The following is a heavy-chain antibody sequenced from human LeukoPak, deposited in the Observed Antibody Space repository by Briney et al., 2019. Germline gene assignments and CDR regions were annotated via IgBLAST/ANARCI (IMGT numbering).Heavy chain of an antibody. CDR1: GFTFSSYG. J-gene: IGHJ4*02. V-gene: IGHV3-33*01. CDR3: AREPSVGAAEY. CDR2: IWYDGSNK. Sequence: PGGSLRLSCAASGFTFSSYGLHWVRQAPGKGLEWVAIIWYDGSNKYYADSVKGRFTISRDNSKNTLYLQMNSLRAEDTAVYYCAREPSVGAAEYWGQGTLVTVSS. D-gene: IGHD2-15*01.